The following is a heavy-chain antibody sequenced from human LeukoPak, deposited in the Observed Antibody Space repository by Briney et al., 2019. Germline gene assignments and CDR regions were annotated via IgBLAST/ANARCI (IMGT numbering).Heavy chain of an antibody. Sequence: ASVKVSCKASGYTFTDHYIHWVRQAPGQGFEWMGWINPNTGGTDYAQRFQDRIAISTYTSITTVYMELSSLDSDDTALYYCARYLATIDGIAWYYFENWGQGTLVTVS. J-gene: IGHJ4*02. CDR3: ARYLATIDGIAWYYFEN. CDR1: GYTFTDHY. CDR2: INPNTGGT. D-gene: IGHD5-12*01. V-gene: IGHV1-2*02.